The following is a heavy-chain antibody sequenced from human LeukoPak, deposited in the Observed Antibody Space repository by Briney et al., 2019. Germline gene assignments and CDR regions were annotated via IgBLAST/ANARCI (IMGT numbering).Heavy chain of an antibody. V-gene: IGHV1-46*01. CDR3: ARDFYDFTI. Sequence: ASVKVSCKASGYIFTSYNIYWVRQAPGQGLEWMGIINPSGGSTNYAQKFQGRVTMTRDMSTSTVYMELSSLRSEDTAVYYCARDFYDFTIWGQGTLVTVSS. CDR1: GYIFTSYN. CDR2: INPSGGST. J-gene: IGHJ4*02. D-gene: IGHD3-3*01.